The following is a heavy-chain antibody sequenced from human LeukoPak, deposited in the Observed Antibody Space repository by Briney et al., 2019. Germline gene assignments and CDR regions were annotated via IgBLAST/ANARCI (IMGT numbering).Heavy chain of an antibody. V-gene: IGHV4-39*01. CDR2: ISYRGIT. Sequence: SETLSLTCSVSGGSISSSSYYWGWIRQPPGKRLECIGIISYRGITYYSPSLKSRVTISVDTSKNQFSLKLSSVTAADTAVYYCARGDIAVAGRPFDYWGQGTLVTVSS. D-gene: IGHD6-19*01. CDR3: ARGDIAVAGRPFDY. CDR1: GGSISSSSYY. J-gene: IGHJ4*02.